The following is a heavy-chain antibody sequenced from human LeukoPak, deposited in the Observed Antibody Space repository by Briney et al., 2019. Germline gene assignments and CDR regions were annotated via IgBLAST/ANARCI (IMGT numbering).Heavy chain of an antibody. CDR1: GGTFSGYY. CDR3: AMIRGYDFRGD. V-gene: IGHV4-34*08. J-gene: IGHJ4*02. CDR2: INHSGST. D-gene: IGHD5-12*01. Sequence: SETVSPTCAVYGGTFSGYYWSWIRQPPGKGLEWIGEINHSGSTTYSPSLKSRITISVDTSKKQFSLKLTSVTAADTAVYYCAMIRGYDFRGDWGQGTLDTVSS.